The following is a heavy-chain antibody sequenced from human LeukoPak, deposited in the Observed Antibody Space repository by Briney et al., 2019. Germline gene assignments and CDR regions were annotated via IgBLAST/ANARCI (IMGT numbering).Heavy chain of an antibody. J-gene: IGHJ4*02. CDR1: GGTFSSHA. V-gene: IGHV1-69*04. CDR3: ARSPGGGCSGGSCYSGLGYFDY. Sequence: ASVKVSCKASGGTFSSHAISWVRQAPGRGLEWMGRIIPILGIANYAQKFQGRVTITADKSTSTAYMELSSLRSEDTAVYYCARSPGGGCSGGSCYSGLGYFDYWGQGTLVTVSS. CDR2: IIPILGIA. D-gene: IGHD2-15*01.